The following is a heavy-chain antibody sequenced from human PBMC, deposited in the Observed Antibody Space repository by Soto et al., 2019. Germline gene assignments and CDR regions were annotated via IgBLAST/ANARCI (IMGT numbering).Heavy chain of an antibody. CDR2: IYYSGST. V-gene: IGHV4-59*01. J-gene: IGHJ5*02. Sequence: SETLSLTCTVSGGSISSYYWSWIRQPPGKGLEWIGYIYYSGSTNYNPSLKSRVTISVDTSKNQFSLKLSSVTAADTAVYYCARWVDGSGSYYHWFDPWGQGTLVTVSS. CDR1: GGSISSYY. CDR3: ARWVDGSGSYYHWFDP. D-gene: IGHD3-10*01.